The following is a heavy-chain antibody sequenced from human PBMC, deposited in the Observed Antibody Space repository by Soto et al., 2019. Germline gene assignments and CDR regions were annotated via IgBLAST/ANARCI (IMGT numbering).Heavy chain of an antibody. CDR2: MYHSGST. D-gene: IGHD6-13*01. CDR1: GGSISSGGYS. V-gene: IGHV4-30-2*01. J-gene: IGHJ4*02. CDR3: ARRPQRYSSSWYYFDY. Sequence: SETLSLTCAVSGGSISSGGYSWSWIRQPPGKGLEWIGYMYHSGSTYYNPSLKSRVTISIDRSKNQFSLKLSSVTAADTAVYYCARRPQRYSSSWYYFDYWGQGTLVTVSS.